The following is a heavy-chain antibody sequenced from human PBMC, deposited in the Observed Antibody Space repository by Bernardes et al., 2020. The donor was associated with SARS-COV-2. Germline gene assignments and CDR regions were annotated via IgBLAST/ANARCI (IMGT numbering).Heavy chain of an antibody. CDR2: VSWDGSTT. CDR3: ATERQSLTVFGVGHDAFDF. J-gene: IGHJ3*01. CDR1: RFTFEDYT. V-gene: IGHV3-43*01. D-gene: IGHD3-3*01. Sequence: GSLSPSGAASRFTFEDYTMHWVRQVPGKGLEWVSLVSWDGSTTNYADPVKGRFIIARDSSRNTVHLQMDSLRKEDTALYYCATERQSLTVFGVGHDAFDFWGQGTMVTVSS.